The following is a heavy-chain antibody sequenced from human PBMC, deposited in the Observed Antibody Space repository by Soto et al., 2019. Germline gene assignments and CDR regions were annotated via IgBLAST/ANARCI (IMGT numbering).Heavy chain of an antibody. CDR1: GFTFSSYG. CDR2: IWYDGSNK. V-gene: IGHV3-33*01. J-gene: IGHJ4*02. D-gene: IGHD6-13*01. Sequence: GGSLRLSCAASGFTFSSYGMHWVRQAPGKGLEWVAVIWYDGSNKYYADSVKGRFTISRDNSKNTLYLQMNSLRAEDTAVYYCARDPPSRAYSSSWLNFDYWGQGTLVTVSS. CDR3: ARDPPSRAYSSSWLNFDY.